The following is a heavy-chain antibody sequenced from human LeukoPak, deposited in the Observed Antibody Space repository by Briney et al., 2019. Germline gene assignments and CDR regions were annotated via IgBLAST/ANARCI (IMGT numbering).Heavy chain of an antibody. CDR2: IYYSGST. CDR3: ARNQNYGDDYYGMDV. D-gene: IGHD4-17*01. CDR1: GGSISSYY. Sequence: SETLFLTCTVSGGSISSYYWSWIRQPPGKGLEWIGYIYYSGSTTYNPSLKSRVTISVDTSKNQFSLKLTSVTAADTAVYYCARNQNYGDDYYGMDVWGQGTTVTVSS. V-gene: IGHV4-59*01. J-gene: IGHJ6*02.